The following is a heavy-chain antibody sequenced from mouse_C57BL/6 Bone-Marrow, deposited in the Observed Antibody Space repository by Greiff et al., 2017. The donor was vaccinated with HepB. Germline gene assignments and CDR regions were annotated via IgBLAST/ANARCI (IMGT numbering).Heavy chain of an antibody. Sequence: QVQLQQSGAELARPGASVKLTCKASGYTFTSYGISWVKQRTGQGLEWIGEIYTRSGNTYYNEKFKGKATLTADKSSSTAYMELRSLTSEDSAVYFCARGPLWLGYFDYGGQGTTLTVSS. J-gene: IGHJ2*01. CDR1: GYTFTSYG. CDR2: IYTRSGNT. D-gene: IGHD2-2*01. CDR3: ARGPLWLGYFDY. V-gene: IGHV1-81*01.